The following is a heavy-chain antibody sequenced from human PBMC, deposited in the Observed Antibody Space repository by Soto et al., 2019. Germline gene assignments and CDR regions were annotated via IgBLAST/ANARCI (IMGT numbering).Heavy chain of an antibody. V-gene: IGHV4-30-4*01. Sequence: SETLSLTCTVSGGSIRSGVYSWSWIRQPPGKGLEWIGYIYYSGSTYYNPSLKSRVTISVDTSKNQFSLKLSSVTAADTAVYYCARENPHYYDSSGYVDYWGQGTLVTVSS. J-gene: IGHJ4*02. CDR1: GGSIRSGVYS. CDR3: ARENPHYYDSSGYVDY. CDR2: IYYSGST. D-gene: IGHD3-22*01.